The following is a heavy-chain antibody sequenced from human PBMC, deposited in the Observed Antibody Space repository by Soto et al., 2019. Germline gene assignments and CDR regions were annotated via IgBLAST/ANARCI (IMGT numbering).Heavy chain of an antibody. CDR1: GFSFSTYA. V-gene: IGHV3-33*01. J-gene: IGHJ6*02. CDR2: IWFDGVKE. CDR3: TRATFDV. Sequence: GGSLRLSCAVSGFSFSTYAMHWVRQAPGKGLEWLAIIWFDGVKEYYAESVRGRFTISIDNSKNTVFLQMDTVGAEDSALYYCTRATFDVWGQGTTVTVSS.